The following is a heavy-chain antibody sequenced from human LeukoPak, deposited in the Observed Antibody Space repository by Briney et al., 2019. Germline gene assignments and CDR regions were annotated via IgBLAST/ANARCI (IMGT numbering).Heavy chain of an antibody. CDR2: ISAYNGNT. V-gene: IGHV1-18*01. CDR3: ARDRCTSCYIGYYYYYMDV. J-gene: IGHJ6*03. Sequence: EAPVKVSCKASGYTFTSYGISWVRQAPGQGLEWMGWISAYNGNTNYAQKLQGRVTMTTDTSTSTAYMELRSLRSDDTAVYYCARDRCTSCYIGYYYYYMDVWGKGTTVTVSS. D-gene: IGHD2-2*02. CDR1: GYTFTSYG.